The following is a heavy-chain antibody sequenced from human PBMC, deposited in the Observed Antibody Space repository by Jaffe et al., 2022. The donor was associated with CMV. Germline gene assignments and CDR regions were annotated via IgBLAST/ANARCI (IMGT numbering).Heavy chain of an antibody. V-gene: IGHV3-23*01. J-gene: IGHJ5*02. CDR3: AKDGTTYYNWFDP. D-gene: IGHD1-7*01. CDR1: GFTFSSYA. Sequence: EVQLLESGGGLVQPGGSLRLSCAASGFTFSSYAMNWVRQAPGKGLEWVSSISGSGGTTYYADSVKGRFTISRDNSKNTLYLQMNSLRADDTAVYYCAKDGTTYYNWFDPWGQGTLVTVSS. CDR2: ISGSGGTT.